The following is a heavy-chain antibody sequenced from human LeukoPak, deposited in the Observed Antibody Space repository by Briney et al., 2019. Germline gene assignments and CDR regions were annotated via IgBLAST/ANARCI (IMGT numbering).Heavy chain of an antibody. Sequence: GGSLRLSCAASGFTFDDYAMHWVRQPPGKGLEWVSGISWNGGSRGYADSVKGRFTISRDNAKNSLYLQVNSLRAEDTALYYCAKSISGSTGWFDPWGQGTLVTVSS. CDR3: AKSISGSTGWFDP. CDR2: ISWNGGSR. CDR1: GFTFDDYA. D-gene: IGHD2-15*01. J-gene: IGHJ5*02. V-gene: IGHV3-9*01.